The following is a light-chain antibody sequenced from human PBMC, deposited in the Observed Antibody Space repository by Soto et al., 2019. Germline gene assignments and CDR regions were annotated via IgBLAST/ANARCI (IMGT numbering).Light chain of an antibody. CDR2: RDN. CDR1: SSNIEGNY. Sequence: QSVLTQPPSASGTPGQRVTISCSGGSSNIEGNYVYWYRQLPGSAPKLLIQRDNQRPSGVPDRFSASKSGTSASLAIGGLRSEDEADYHCAAWDDSLSGVVFGGGTKLTVL. CDR3: AAWDDSLSGVV. J-gene: IGLJ2*01. V-gene: IGLV1-47*01.